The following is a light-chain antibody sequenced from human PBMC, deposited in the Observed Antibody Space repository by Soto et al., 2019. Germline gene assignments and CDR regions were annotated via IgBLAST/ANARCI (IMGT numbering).Light chain of an antibody. CDR2: GAS. J-gene: IGKJ4*01. CDR3: QLLT. Sequence: EIVLTQSPGTLSLSPGERATLSCKTSQTISSGFLAWYQQKPGQAPRLLIYGASSRATGIPDRFSGSGSGTDFTLTISRLEHEDSAVYYCQLLTFGGGTKVEIK. V-gene: IGKV3-20*01. CDR1: QTISSGF.